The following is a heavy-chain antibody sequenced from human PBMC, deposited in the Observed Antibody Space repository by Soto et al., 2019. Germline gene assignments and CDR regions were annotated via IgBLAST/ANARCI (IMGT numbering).Heavy chain of an antibody. J-gene: IGHJ4*02. CDR3: ATGVTVRQPEDYFDY. CDR1: GGSFSGYY. V-gene: IGHV4-34*01. Sequence: SETLSLTCAVYGGSFSGYYWSRIRQPPGKGLEWIGEINHSGSTNYNPSLKSRVTISVDTSKNQFSLKLSSVTAADTAVYYCATGVTVRQPEDYFDYWGQGTLVPVSS. D-gene: IGHD4-17*01. CDR2: INHSGST.